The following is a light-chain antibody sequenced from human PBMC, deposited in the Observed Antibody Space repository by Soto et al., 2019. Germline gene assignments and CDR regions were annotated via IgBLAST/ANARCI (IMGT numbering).Light chain of an antibody. V-gene: IGKV1-5*03. J-gene: IGKJ5*01. Sequence: DIQMTQSPSTLSVSLGYRFTITCRASQTISSWLAWYQQKPGKAPKLLIYKASTLKSGVPSRFSGSGSGTEFTLTISSLQPEDFATYYCQQYSNLITFGQGTRLEIK. CDR2: KAS. CDR3: QQYSNLIT. CDR1: QTISSW.